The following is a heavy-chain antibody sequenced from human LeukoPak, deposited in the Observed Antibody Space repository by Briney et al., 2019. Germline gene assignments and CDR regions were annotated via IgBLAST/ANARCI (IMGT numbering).Heavy chain of an antibody. CDR3: VRGADMNYNFENPFYFDS. CDR1: GFTMQNFG. V-gene: IGHV3-33*01. CDR2: IWYDGSQR. D-gene: IGHD3-3*01. Sequence: GTSLRLSCAVSGFTMQNFGMHWVRQAPGKGLEWVAVIWYDGSQRHYIDSVKGRFAISRENSMNTLSLEMNGLRVEDTAVYYCVRGADMNYNFENPFYFDSWGQGALVIVSS. J-gene: IGHJ4*02.